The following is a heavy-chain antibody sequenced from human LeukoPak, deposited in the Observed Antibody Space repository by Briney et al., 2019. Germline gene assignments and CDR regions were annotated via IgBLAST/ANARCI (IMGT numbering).Heavy chain of an antibody. CDR1: GYSFTGYY. J-gene: IGHJ4*02. D-gene: IGHD4-23*01. V-gene: IGHV1-2*02. Sequence: ASVKASCTTSGYSFTGYYIHWVRQAPGQGLEWMGWINPNSGSTNYAQKFQGRVTMTRDTSISTAYMELSRLRSDDTAVYYCARCLGNLRSGFDYWGQGTLVTVSS. CDR2: INPNSGST. CDR3: ARCLGNLRSGFDY.